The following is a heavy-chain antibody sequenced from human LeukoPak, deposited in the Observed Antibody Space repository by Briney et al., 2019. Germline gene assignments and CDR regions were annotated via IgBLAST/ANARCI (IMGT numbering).Heavy chain of an antibody. CDR1: GGSINSSSYY. Sequence: PSETLSLTCTVSGGSINSSSYYWGWIRQPPGKGLEWIGEINHSGSTNYNPSLKSRVTISVDTSKNQFSLKLSSVTAADTAVYYCARLFVFSSSWDYYYYYMDVWGKGTTVTISS. V-gene: IGHV4-39*07. D-gene: IGHD6-13*01. CDR2: INHSGST. CDR3: ARLFVFSSSWDYYYYYMDV. J-gene: IGHJ6*03.